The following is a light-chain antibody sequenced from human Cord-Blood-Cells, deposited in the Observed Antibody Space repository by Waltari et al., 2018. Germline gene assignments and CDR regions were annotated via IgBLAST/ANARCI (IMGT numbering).Light chain of an antibody. Sequence: SYELTQPPSVSVSPGQTASITCSGDKLGDKYACWYQQKPGQSPVLVIYQDSKRPSVIPEQFSGSNSGNTATLTISGTQAMDEADYYCQAWDSSTYVFGTGTKVTVL. CDR3: QAWDSSTYV. CDR1: KLGDKY. CDR2: QDS. V-gene: IGLV3-1*01. J-gene: IGLJ1*01.